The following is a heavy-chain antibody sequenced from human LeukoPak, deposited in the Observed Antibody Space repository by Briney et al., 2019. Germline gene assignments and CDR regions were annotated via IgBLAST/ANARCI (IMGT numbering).Heavy chain of an antibody. CDR2: ISSSGSTT. Sequence: GGSLRLSCATSGFTFSSYEMNWVRQAPGKGLEWVSYISSSGSTTYYADSVKGRFTVSRDNAKNSLYLQMNSLRAEDKAVYYCAELGITMTAGVWGKGTTVTISS. CDR1: GFTFSSYE. D-gene: IGHD3-22*01. CDR3: AELGITMTAGV. V-gene: IGHV3-48*03. J-gene: IGHJ6*04.